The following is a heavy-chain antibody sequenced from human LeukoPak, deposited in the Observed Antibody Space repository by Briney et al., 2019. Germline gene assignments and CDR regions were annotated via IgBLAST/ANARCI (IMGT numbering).Heavy chain of an antibody. D-gene: IGHD5-18*01. CDR1: GFTFSSYA. Sequence: TGRSLRLSCAASGFTFSSYAMSWVRQAPGKGLEWVSAISGSGGSTYYADSVKGRFTISRDNSKNTLYLQMNSLRAEDTAVYYCAKDRIQLKWIPYYFDYWGQGTLVTVSS. V-gene: IGHV3-23*01. CDR2: ISGSGGST. J-gene: IGHJ4*02. CDR3: AKDRIQLKWIPYYFDY.